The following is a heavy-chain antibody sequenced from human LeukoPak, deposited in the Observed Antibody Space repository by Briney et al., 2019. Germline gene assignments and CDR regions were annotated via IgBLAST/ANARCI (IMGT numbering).Heavy chain of an antibody. CDR2: IYYSGST. CDR1: GGSISSHY. J-gene: IGHJ4*02. CDR3: ARDRRAFGYSYGYYFDY. D-gene: IGHD5-18*01. Sequence: SETLSPTCTVSGGSISSHYWTWIRQPPGKGLEWIGSIYYSGSTTTNPSLKRRVTLSVGPSNNQFSLKLSSVTAADTAVYYCARDRRAFGYSYGYYFDYWGQGTLVTVFS. V-gene: IGHV4-59*11.